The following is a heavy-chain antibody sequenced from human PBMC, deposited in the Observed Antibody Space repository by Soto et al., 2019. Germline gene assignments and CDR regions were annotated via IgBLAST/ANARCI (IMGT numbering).Heavy chain of an antibody. Sequence: QVHLLQSGAEVRKPGASVRVSCKASGYTFTGYNIHWVRQAPGQGLEWMGWINPNSGGTNYAVNFPGRVTMTRDTSINTGYIEMSSLRSDDTAVYFCTRGSTENVLRHLGEFSDFAYWGQGTLVTVSS. D-gene: IGHD3-3*01. CDR2: INPNSGGT. CDR3: TRGSTENVLRHLGEFSDFAY. CDR1: GYTFTGYN. J-gene: IGHJ4*02. V-gene: IGHV1-2*02.